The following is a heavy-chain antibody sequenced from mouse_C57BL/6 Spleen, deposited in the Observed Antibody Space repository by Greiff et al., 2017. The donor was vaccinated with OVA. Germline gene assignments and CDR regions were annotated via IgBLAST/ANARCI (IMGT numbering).Heavy chain of an antibody. J-gene: IGHJ2*01. D-gene: IGHD4-1*01. CDR3: ARDSGTSYFDY. CDR2: ISDGGSYT. CDR1: GFTFSSYA. Sequence: EVKLVESGGGLVKPGGSLKLSCAASGFTFSSYAMSWVRQTPEKRLEWVATISDGGSYTYYPDNVKGRFTLSRDNAKNNLYLQMSHLKSEDTAMYYCARDSGTSYFDYWGKGTTLTVSS. V-gene: IGHV5-4*01.